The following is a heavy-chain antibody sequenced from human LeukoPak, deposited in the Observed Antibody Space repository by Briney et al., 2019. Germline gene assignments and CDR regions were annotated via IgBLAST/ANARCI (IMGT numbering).Heavy chain of an antibody. CDR3: AKGGDTAMFIGDY. D-gene: IGHD5-18*01. CDR2: ISASGGGT. V-gene: IGHV3-23*01. Sequence: GGSLRLSCAASGFTFSSYAMSWVRQAPGKGLEWVSAISASGGGTFYADSVKGRSTISRDNSKNTLYLQMNSLRAEDTAVYYCAKGGDTAMFIGDYWGQGTLVTVSS. J-gene: IGHJ4*02. CDR1: GFTFSSYA.